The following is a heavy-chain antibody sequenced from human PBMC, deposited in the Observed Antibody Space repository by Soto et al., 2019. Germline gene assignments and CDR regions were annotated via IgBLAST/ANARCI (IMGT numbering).Heavy chain of an antibody. J-gene: IGHJ4*02. D-gene: IGHD6-13*01. CDR1: GGSISTSHW. CDR3: ARSSSSWYHFFDS. Sequence: QVQLQESGPGLVKPSGTLSLTCAVSGGSISTSHWWSWVRQPPGKGLEWIGEIYHSGSTDYNPSLTSRVTISIDKSNNQFSLKLTSVTAADTAVYYCARSSSSWYHFFDSWGQGTLVTVSS. V-gene: IGHV4-4*02. CDR2: IYHSGST.